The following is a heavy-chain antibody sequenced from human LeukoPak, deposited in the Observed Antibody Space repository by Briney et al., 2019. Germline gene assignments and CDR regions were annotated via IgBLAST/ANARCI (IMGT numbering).Heavy chain of an antibody. D-gene: IGHD1-26*01. V-gene: IGHV1-2*02. CDR2: INPNSGGT. J-gene: IGHJ4*02. Sequence: GASVKVSCKASGYTFTGYYMHWVRQAPGQGLEWMGWINPNSGGTNYAQKFQGRVTMTRDTSISTAYMELSRLRSDDTAVYYCARARSLGIHYYFDCWGQGTLVTVSS. CDR3: ARARSLGIHYYFDC. CDR1: GYTFTGYY.